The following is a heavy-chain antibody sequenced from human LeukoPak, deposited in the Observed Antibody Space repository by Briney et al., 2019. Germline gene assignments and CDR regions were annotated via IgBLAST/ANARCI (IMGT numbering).Heavy chain of an antibody. D-gene: IGHD3-9*01. CDR3: ARLDILTGYYIERYYFDY. J-gene: IGHJ4*02. CDR2: ISAYNGNT. Sequence: ASVKVSCKASGYTFTSYGISWVRQAPGQGLEWMGWISAYNGNTNYAQKLQGRVTMTTDTSTSTAYMELRSLRSDDTAVYYCARLDILTGYYIERYYFDYWSQGTLVTVSS. V-gene: IGHV1-18*01. CDR1: GYTFTSYG.